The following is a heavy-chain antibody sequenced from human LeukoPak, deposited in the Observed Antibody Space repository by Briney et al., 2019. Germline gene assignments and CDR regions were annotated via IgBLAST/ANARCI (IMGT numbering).Heavy chain of an antibody. V-gene: IGHV3-66*01. Sequence: PGGSLRLSCAASGFTVSSNYMSWVRQAPGKGLEWVSVIYSGGSTYYADSVKGRFTTSRDNSKNTLYLQMNSLRAEDTAVYYCARDRSGSYRGMDVWGQGTTVTVSS. J-gene: IGHJ6*02. CDR3: ARDRSGSYRGMDV. CDR2: IYSGGST. D-gene: IGHD3-10*01. CDR1: GFTVSSNY.